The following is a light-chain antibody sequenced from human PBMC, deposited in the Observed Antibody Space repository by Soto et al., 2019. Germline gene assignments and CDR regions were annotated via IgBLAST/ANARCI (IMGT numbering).Light chain of an antibody. CDR3: SSYTSTNSL. Sequence: QSALTQPASVSGSTGESITISCTGPSSDVGAYNYVSWYQQHPGKAPKLMIYDGSNRPSGVSNRFSGSKSGNTASLTISGLQAADEADYYCSSYTSTNSLFGGGTKLTVL. CDR1: SSDVGAYNY. V-gene: IGLV2-14*03. J-gene: IGLJ2*01. CDR2: DGS.